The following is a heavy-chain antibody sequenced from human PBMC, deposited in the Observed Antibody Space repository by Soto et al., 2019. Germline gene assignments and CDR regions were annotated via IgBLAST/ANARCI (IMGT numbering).Heavy chain of an antibody. V-gene: IGHV1-18*01. J-gene: IGHJ4*02. Sequence: VRQAPGQGLEWMGWISAYNGNTNYAQRLQGRVTMTTDTSTSTAYMELRSLRSDDTAVYYCARDSPPVDYWGQGTLVTVS. CDR2: ISAYNGNT. CDR3: ARDSPPVDY.